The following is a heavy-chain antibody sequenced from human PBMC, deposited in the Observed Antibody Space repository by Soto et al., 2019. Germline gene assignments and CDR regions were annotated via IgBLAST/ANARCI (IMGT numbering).Heavy chain of an antibody. J-gene: IGHJ4*02. CDR2: INTNNGGT. CDR3: AKQRGVVVY. CDR1: GYSFTGNS. D-gene: IGHD6-25*01. V-gene: IGHV1-2*02. Sequence: AAVKGSCKASGYSFTGNSMQWGRKAHEQGLETRGWINTNNGGTNNEQKFQGRATMTRDTSISTAYMDLSRLRSDATAVYYYAKQRGVVVYWGQGTQVTVSS.